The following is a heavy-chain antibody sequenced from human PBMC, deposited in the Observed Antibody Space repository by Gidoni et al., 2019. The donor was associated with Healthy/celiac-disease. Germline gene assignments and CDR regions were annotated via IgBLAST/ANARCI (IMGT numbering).Heavy chain of an antibody. CDR2: ISDDGSNK. Sequence: QVQLVESGGGVVQPGRSLRLSCAASGFTFSSYAMHWVRQAPGKGLEWVAVISDDGSNKYYADSVKGRFTISRDNSKNTLYLQMNSLRAEDTAVYYCARAPSTKPLGSFDPWGQGTLVTVSS. CDR1: GFTFSSYA. D-gene: IGHD2-2*01. CDR3: ARAPSTKPLGSFDP. J-gene: IGHJ5*02. V-gene: IGHV3-30-3*01.